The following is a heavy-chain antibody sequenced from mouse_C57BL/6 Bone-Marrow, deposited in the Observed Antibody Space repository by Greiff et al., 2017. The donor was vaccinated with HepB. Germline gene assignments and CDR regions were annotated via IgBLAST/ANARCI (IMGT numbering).Heavy chain of an antibody. CDR2: IYPRDGST. V-gene: IGHV1-78*01. D-gene: IGHD2-1*01. CDR3: ARRRDLIWSSYWYFEG. J-gene: IGHJ1*03. CDR1: GYTFTDHT. Sequence: QVQLQQSDAELVKPGASVKISCKVSGYTFTDHTIHWVKQRPEQGLEWIGYIYPRDGSTKYNEKFKGKATLTADKSSSTAYMQLNSLTSEDSAVYFCARRRDLIWSSYWYFEGWGTATTVTVA.